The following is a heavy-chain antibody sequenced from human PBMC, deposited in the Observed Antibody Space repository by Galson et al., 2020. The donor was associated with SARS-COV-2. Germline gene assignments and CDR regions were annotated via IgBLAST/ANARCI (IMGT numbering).Heavy chain of an antibody. CDR3: VRDRYCTITTCYNWFSP. J-gene: IGHJ5*02. D-gene: IGHD2-2*01. V-gene: IGHV3-33*05. CDR2: ISFDGNTE. Sequence: GGSLRLSCAASAFMFKTFGMHWVRQGPGKGLEWVAFISFDGNTEYYADSVKGRFTVSRDNSNNKLYLQMNNLRADDTAVYYCVRDRYCTITTCYNWFSPWGQGTLVTVSS. CDR1: AFMFKTFG.